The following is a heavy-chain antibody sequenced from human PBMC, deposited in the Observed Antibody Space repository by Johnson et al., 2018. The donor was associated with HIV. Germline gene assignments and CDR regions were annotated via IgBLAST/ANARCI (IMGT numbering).Heavy chain of an antibody. CDR1: GFTFDDYG. D-gene: IGHD4-17*01. Sequence: VQLVESGGGVVRPGGSLRLSCAASGFTFDDYGMSWVRQAPGKGLEWVSGINWNVGSTGYADSVKGRFTISRDNAKNSLFLQMNSLRAEDTALYYCARGETTVTLCAFDIWGQGTMVTVSS. CDR2: INWNVGST. CDR3: ARGETTVTLCAFDI. J-gene: IGHJ3*02. V-gene: IGHV3-20*04.